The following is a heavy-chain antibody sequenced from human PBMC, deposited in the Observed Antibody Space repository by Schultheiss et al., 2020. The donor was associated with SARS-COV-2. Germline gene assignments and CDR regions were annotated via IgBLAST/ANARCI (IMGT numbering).Heavy chain of an antibody. CDR2: IWYDGSNK. CDR1: GFTFSSYD. D-gene: IGHD4-11*01. Sequence: GESLKISCAASGFTFSSYDMHWVRQATGKGLEWVAVIWYDGSNKYYADSVKGRFTISRDNSKNTLYLQMNSLRAEDTAVYYCARDSPMGSNYAVGMDVWGQGTTVTVSS. CDR3: ARDSPMGSNYAVGMDV. J-gene: IGHJ6*02. V-gene: IGHV3-33*08.